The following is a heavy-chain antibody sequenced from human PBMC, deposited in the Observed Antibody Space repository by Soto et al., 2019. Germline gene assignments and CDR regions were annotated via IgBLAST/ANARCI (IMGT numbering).Heavy chain of an antibody. J-gene: IGHJ5*02. CDR2: IYYSGST. V-gene: IGHV4-39*01. CDR1: GGSISSSSYY. CDR3: ASQSLNMVRGVIVVWFDT. Sequence: SETLSLTCTVSGGSISSSSYYWGWIRQPPGKGLEWIGSIYYSGSTYYNPSLKSRVTISVDTSKNQFSLKLSSVTAADTAVYYCASQSLNMVRGVIVVWFDTWGQGTLVTVSS. D-gene: IGHD3-10*01.